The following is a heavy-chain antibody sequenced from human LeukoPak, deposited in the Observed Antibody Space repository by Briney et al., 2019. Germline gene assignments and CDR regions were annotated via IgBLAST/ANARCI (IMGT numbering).Heavy chain of an antibody. D-gene: IGHD3-22*01. CDR1: GFTFSSYW. CDR2: INSDGINT. V-gene: IGHV3-74*01. J-gene: IGHJ5*02. Sequence: GGSLRLSCVASGFTFSSYWMTWVRQAPGKGLVWVSRINSDGINTSYADSVKGRFTISRDNAKNTLNLQMNSLRAEDTAVYYCARDLGQYYDTSDNWFDPWGQGTLVTVSS. CDR3: ARDLGQYYDTSDNWFDP.